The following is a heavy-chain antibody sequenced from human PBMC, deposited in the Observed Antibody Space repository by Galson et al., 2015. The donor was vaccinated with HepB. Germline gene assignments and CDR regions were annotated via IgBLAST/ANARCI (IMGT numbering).Heavy chain of an antibody. CDR3: AHRPSEGSGSYTFDY. CDR2: IYWDDDK. J-gene: IGHJ4*02. D-gene: IGHD3-10*01. Sequence: PALVKPTQTLTLTCTFSGFSLSTSGVGVGWIRQPPGKALEWLALIYWDDDKRYSPSLKSRLTITKDTSKNQVVLTMTNMDPVDTATYYCAHRPSEGSGSYTFDYWGQGTLVTVSS. CDR1: GFSLSTSGVG. V-gene: IGHV2-5*02.